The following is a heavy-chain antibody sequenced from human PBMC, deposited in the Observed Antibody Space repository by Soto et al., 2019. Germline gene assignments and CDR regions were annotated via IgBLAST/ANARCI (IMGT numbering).Heavy chain of an antibody. V-gene: IGHV4-34*01. Sequence: SETLSLTCAVYGGSFSGYYWSWIRQPPGKGLEWIGEINHSGSTNYNPSLKSRVTISVDTSKNQFSLKLSSVTAADTAVYYCARGRGTTREAYNWFDPWGQGTLVTVS. D-gene: IGHD3-16*01. CDR1: GGSFSGYY. J-gene: IGHJ5*02. CDR2: INHSGST. CDR3: ARGRGTTREAYNWFDP.